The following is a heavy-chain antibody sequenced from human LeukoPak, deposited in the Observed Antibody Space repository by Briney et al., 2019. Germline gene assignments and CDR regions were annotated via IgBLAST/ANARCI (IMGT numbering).Heavy chain of an antibody. Sequence: GGSLRLSCAASGFTFSSYSMNWVRQAPGKGLEWVSSISSSSSYIYYADSVKGRFTISRDNAKNSLYLQMNSLRAEDTAVYYCARDRGVKVSSSSGQSDYWGQGTLVTVSS. J-gene: IGHJ4*02. CDR1: GFTFSSYS. D-gene: IGHD6-6*01. CDR3: ARDRGVKVSSSSGQSDY. CDR2: ISSSSSYI. V-gene: IGHV3-21*01.